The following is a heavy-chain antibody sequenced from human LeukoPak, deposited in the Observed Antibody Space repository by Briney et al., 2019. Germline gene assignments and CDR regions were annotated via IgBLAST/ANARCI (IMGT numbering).Heavy chain of an antibody. V-gene: IGHV3-48*01. CDR1: GFTFSSYS. J-gene: IGHJ4*02. CDR3: ARSRSGSYFDY. CDR2: ISSSTTTTI. D-gene: IGHD1-26*01. Sequence: GGSLRLSCAASGFTFSSYSMNWGRKAAGKGVGWVSYISSSTTTTIYYADSVKGRFTISRDNAKNSLYLQINSLRAEDTTVFYCARSRSGSYFDYWGKGTLVTVSS.